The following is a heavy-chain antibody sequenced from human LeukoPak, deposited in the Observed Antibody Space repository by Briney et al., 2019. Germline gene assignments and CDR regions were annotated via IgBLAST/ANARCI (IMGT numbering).Heavy chain of an antibody. CDR3: ARKRPNYFDY. J-gene: IGHJ4*02. CDR1: GVTLTSAW. V-gene: IGHV3-7*01. Sequence: GGSLRLSCAVSGVTLTSAWMSWVRQAPGKGPEWVANINLDGSQKYYVDSVKGRFTISRDNAENSLYLQMNSLRAEDTALYYCARKRPNYFDYWGQGTLVTVSS. CDR2: INLDGSQK.